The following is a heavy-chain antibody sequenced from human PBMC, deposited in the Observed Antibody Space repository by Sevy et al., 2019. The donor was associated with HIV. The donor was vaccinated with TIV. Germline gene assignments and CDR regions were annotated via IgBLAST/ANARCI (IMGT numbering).Heavy chain of an antibody. Sequence: GGSLRLSCAASGFTFSSYSMNWVRQAPGKGLEWVSSISSSSSYIYYADSVKGRFTISRDNAKNSLYLQMNSLRAEDMAVYYCARGALYYYDSSGYTEFDYWGQGTLVIVSS. CDR1: GFTFSSYS. CDR3: ARGALYYYDSSGYTEFDY. CDR2: ISSSSSYI. D-gene: IGHD3-22*01. V-gene: IGHV3-21*01. J-gene: IGHJ4*02.